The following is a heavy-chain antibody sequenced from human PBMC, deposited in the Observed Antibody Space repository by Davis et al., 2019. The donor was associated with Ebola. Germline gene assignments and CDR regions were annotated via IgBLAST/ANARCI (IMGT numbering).Heavy chain of an antibody. CDR1: RYTFTRYY. Sequence: ASVKVSCKASRYTFTRYYMHWVRQAPGQGLEWMGIINPSGGSTSYAQKFQGRVTMTRDTSTSTVYMELSSLRSEDTAVYYCASHHRGYSSSLDYWGQGTLVTVSS. CDR3: ASHHRGYSSSLDY. D-gene: IGHD6-13*01. J-gene: IGHJ4*02. CDR2: INPSGGST. V-gene: IGHV1-46*01.